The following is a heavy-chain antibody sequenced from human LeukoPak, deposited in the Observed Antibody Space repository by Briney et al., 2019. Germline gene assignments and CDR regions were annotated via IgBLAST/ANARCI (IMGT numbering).Heavy chain of an antibody. CDR2: LWYDESNK. CDR3: ARGEGSSRWYSWSDP. Sequence: GGSLRLSCAASGFTFSSYGMHWVRQAPGKGLEWVAVLWYDESNKYNADSVKGRLTISRDNSNNALYLQMNSLRAEDTAVYYCARGEGSSRWYSWSDPWGQGTLVTVSS. J-gene: IGHJ5*02. V-gene: IGHV3-33*01. D-gene: IGHD6-13*01. CDR1: GFTFSSYG.